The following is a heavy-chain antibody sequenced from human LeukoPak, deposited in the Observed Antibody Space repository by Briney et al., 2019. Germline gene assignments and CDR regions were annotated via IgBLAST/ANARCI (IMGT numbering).Heavy chain of an antibody. CDR1: GDSISSYNYF. D-gene: IGHD6-13*01. J-gene: IGHJ4*02. V-gene: IGHV4-31*03. Sequence: SETLSLTCTVSGDSISSYNYFWGWIRQPPGKGLEWIGYIYYSGSTYYNPSLKSRVTMSVDTSKNQFSLKLSSVTAADTAVYYCARSPSGYSSSWYLGWGQGTLVTVSS. CDR2: IYYSGST. CDR3: ARSPSGYSSSWYLG.